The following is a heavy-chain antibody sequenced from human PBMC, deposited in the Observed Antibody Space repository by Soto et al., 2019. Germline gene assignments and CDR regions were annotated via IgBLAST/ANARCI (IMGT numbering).Heavy chain of an antibody. CDR1: GVTFGDYA. J-gene: IGHJ6*02. D-gene: IGHD2-15*01. CDR3: TRDCGGGSCYYRLNYYYYGMDV. V-gene: IGHV3-49*03. CDR2: IRSKAYGGTT. Sequence: GGSLRLSCTASGVTFGDYAMSWFRQAPGKGLEWVGFIRSKAYGGTTEYAASVKGRFTISRDDSKSIAYLQMNSLKTEDTAVYYCTRDCGGGSCYYRLNYYYYGMDVWGQGTTVTVS.